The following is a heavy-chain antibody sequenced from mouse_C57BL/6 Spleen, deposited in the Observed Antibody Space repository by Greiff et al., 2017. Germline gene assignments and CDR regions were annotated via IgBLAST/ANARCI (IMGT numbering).Heavy chain of an antibody. CDR1: GFSLSTFGMG. D-gene: IGHD1-1*01. V-gene: IGHV8-8*01. Sequence: QVTLKVSGPGILQPSPTLSLSCYSSGFSLSTFGMGVGWIRPPSGKGLEWLAHLGCDDDKYYNPSLKSRLTISKATSKNQVFLKIANVDTADTATYYCARSITTVVATNYFDDWGQGTTLTVSS. CDR2: LGCDDDK. CDR3: ARSITTVVATNYFDD. J-gene: IGHJ2*01.